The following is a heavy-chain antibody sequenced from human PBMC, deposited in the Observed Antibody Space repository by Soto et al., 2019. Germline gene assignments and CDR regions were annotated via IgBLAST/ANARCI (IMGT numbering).Heavy chain of an antibody. D-gene: IGHD2-15*01. CDR3: AREEHYCSGGSCHDAFDI. J-gene: IGHJ3*02. V-gene: IGHV3-53*04. CDR1: GFTVSSNY. CDR2: IYSGGST. Sequence: EVQLVESGGGLVQPGGSLRLSCAASGFTVSSNYMSWVRQAPGKGLEWVSVIYSGGSTYYADSVKGRFTISRHNSKNTLYLQMNSLRAEDTAVYYCAREEHYCSGGSCHDAFDIWGQGTMVTVSS.